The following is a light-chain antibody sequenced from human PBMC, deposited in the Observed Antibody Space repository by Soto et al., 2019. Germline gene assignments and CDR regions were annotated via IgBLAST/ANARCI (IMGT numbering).Light chain of an antibody. J-gene: IGKJ1*01. CDR2: GAS. V-gene: IGKV3-20*01. CDR3: QQYGSSRWT. Sequence: EIVLTQSPGTLSLSPGERVTLSCRASQSVSRNYLAWYQQKPGQAPRLLIYGASSRATGIPDRFSGSGSGTDFTLTISRLEPEDFAVYYCQQYGSSRWTFGQGTNVEIK. CDR1: QSVSRNY.